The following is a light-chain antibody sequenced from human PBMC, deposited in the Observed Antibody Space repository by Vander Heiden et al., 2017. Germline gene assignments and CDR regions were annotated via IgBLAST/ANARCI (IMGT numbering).Light chain of an antibody. CDR1: QSSSSY. CDR3: QQSDSTPDP. CDR2: ATS. Sequence: DIQMTQSPSSLSASVGDRVTITCRASQSSSSYFNGYHKKPGKAPKLLIYATSSMQSGVPSRFSGSGSGTDFTLTISRLQPEDFATYYCQQSDSTPDPFGGGTKVDIK. V-gene: IGKV1-39*01. J-gene: IGKJ4*01.